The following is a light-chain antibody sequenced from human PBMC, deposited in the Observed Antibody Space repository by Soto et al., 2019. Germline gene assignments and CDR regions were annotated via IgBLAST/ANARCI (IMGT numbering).Light chain of an antibody. V-gene: IGKV1-5*03. CDR1: QTISSW. J-gene: IGKJ1*01. CDR2: AAS. CDR3: QQYDTSPRT. Sequence: DIQMTQSPSTLSVSPGDRATISCRASQTISSWLAWYQQKPGKAPKLLIYAASTLKSGVPSRFSGSGSGTDFTLTISRLQPEDFAVYYCQQYDTSPRTFGQGTKVDIK.